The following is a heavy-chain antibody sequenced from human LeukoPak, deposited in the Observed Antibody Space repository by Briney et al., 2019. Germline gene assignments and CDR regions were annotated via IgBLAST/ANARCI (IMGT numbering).Heavy chain of an antibody. V-gene: IGHV5-51*01. J-gene: IGHJ4*02. Sequence: GESLEISLRGSGYSFTSYWIGWVRQMTGKGLGWMGIIYPGDSDTRYSPSFQGQVTISADKSISTAYLQWSSLKVSDTAMYYCARFVDIVATMDYWGQGTLVTVSS. D-gene: IGHD5-12*01. CDR2: IYPGDSDT. CDR1: GYSFTSYW. CDR3: ARFVDIVATMDY.